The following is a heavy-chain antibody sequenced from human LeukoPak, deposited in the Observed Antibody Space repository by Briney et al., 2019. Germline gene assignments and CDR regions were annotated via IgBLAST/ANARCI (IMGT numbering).Heavy chain of an antibody. Sequence: GGSLRLSCAASGLTFSSYALAWVRQAPGKGLEWVSAISGSGGTTYYADSVKGHFSISRDNSKSTLYLQMNSLRAEDTAVYYCAKNFYGDYNFFFDYWGQGTLVTVSS. V-gene: IGHV3-23*01. CDR2: ISGSGGTT. CDR3: AKNFYGDYNFFFDY. CDR1: GLTFSSYA. J-gene: IGHJ4*02. D-gene: IGHD4-17*01.